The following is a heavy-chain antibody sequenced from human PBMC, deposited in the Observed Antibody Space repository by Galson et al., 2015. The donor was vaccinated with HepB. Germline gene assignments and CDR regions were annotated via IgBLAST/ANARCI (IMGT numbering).Heavy chain of an antibody. CDR1: GFTFSSHS. Sequence: SLRLSCAASGFTFSSHSMYWVRQPPGKGLEWVSFISSSSSYIYYADSVKGRFTISRDNAKRSLYLQMNSLRAEDTAVYYCARRPSITGWYFYYMDVWGKGTTVTVSS. V-gene: IGHV3-21*01. D-gene: IGHD3-10*01. CDR3: ARRPSITGWYFYYMDV. J-gene: IGHJ6*03. CDR2: ISSSSSYI.